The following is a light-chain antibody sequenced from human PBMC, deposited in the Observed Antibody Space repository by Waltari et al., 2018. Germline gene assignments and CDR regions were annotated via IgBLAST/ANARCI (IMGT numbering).Light chain of an antibody. Sequence: DIVLTQSPATLSLSPGERATLSCRASQDVGGFIAWYQQRPGQAPRLLIYDTSNRGAGIPTRFSGSGSGTDFTLTITCLQSADFALYFCQQYHDYPWTFGQGTKVEI. CDR1: QDVGGF. CDR2: DTS. J-gene: IGKJ1*01. CDR3: QQYHDYPWT. V-gene: IGKV3D-11*01.